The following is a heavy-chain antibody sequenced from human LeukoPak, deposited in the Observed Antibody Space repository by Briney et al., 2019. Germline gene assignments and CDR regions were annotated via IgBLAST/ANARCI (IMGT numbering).Heavy chain of an antibody. CDR2: IYYSGST. J-gene: IGHJ5*02. CDR3: ARRQQTGGDNGLHNWFDP. CDR1: DGSSSSSS. Sequence: PSETLSLTCTVSDGSSSSSSWNWIRQPPGKGLEWIGYIYYSGSTKYNPSLESRVTISVDTSKNQISLNLRSVTAADTVIYYCARRQQTGGDNGLHNWFDPRGQGTLVTVSS. V-gene: IGHV4-59*08. D-gene: IGHD2-21*01.